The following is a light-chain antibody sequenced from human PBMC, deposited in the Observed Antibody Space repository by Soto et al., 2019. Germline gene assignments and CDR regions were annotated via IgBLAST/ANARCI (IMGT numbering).Light chain of an antibody. Sequence: QSALTQPASVSGSPGQSITISCTGTSSDVGGYDYVSWYQHHPGKAPKLMIYDVSNRPSGVSNRFSGSKSGNTASLTISGLQDEDEADYYCSSYTNSGTFVVFGGGTKLTVL. CDR1: SSDVGGYDY. V-gene: IGLV2-14*03. CDR3: SSYTNSGTFVV. CDR2: DVS. J-gene: IGLJ2*01.